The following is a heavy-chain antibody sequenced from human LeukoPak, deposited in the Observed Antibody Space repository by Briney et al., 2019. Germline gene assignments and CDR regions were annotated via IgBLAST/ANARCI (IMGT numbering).Heavy chain of an antibody. J-gene: IGHJ5*02. D-gene: IGHD3-10*01. CDR3: ARHKFPDYYGSGSPYNWFDP. V-gene: IGHV5-51*01. Sequence: GESLKISCKGSGYSSTSYWIGWVRQMPGKGLEWMGIIYPGDSDTRYSPSFQGQVTISADKSISTAYLQWSSLKASDTAMYYCARHKFPDYYGSGSPYNWFDPWGQGTLVTVSS. CDR1: GYSSTSYW. CDR2: IYPGDSDT.